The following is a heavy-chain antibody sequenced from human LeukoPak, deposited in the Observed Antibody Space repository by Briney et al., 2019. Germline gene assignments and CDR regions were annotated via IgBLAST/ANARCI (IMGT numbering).Heavy chain of an antibody. CDR1: GGSISSYY. D-gene: IGHD1-26*01. CDR3: ARRVWATTISRDAFDI. J-gene: IGHJ3*02. V-gene: IGHV4-59*01. Sequence: PSETLSLTCTVSGGSISSYYWSWLRQPPGKGLEWIGYIYYSGSTSYNPSLKSRVTISVDTSKKQFSLKLSSVTAADTAVYYCARRVWATTISRDAFDIWGQGTMVTVSS. CDR2: IYYSGST.